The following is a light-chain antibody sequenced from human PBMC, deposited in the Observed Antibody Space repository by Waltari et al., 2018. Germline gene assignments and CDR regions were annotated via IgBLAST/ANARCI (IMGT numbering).Light chain of an antibody. CDR2: GAS. J-gene: IGKJ1*01. V-gene: IGKV3-15*01. CDR1: QSVSRN. CDR3: QQYNNWPGT. Sequence: EMVMTQAPATLSVSPGERGTVSCRASQSVSRNLAWYQQKPGQAPRLLIYGASTRATGIPARCSGSGSGTEFTLTISSLQSEDFAVYYCQQYNNWPGTFGQGTKVEIK.